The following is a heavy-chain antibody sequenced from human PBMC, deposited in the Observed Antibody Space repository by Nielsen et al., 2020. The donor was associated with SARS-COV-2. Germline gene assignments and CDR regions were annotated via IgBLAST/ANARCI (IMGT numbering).Heavy chain of an antibody. V-gene: IGHV3-15*01. J-gene: IGHJ6*02. CDR1: GFTFSNAW. CDR3: TTPPPKPYYDFWSGSLSYYYYGMDV. D-gene: IGHD3-3*01. Sequence: GESLKISCAASGFTFSNAWMSWVRQAPGKGLEWVGRIKSKTDGGTTDYAAPVKGRFTISRDDSKNTLYLQMNSLKTEDTAVYYCTTPPPKPYYDFWSGSLSYYYYGMDVWGQGTTVTVSS. CDR2: IKSKTDGGTT.